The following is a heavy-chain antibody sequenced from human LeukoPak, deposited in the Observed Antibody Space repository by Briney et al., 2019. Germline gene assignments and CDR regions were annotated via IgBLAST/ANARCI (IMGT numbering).Heavy chain of an antibody. V-gene: IGHV3-23*01. J-gene: IGHJ4*02. Sequence: PGGSLRLSCAASGFIFSSAVMSWVRQAPGKELEWVSAINSGSGTTYAECVKGRFTISRDNSRNTLYLQMNPLRAEDTAVYYCAKGSAGAGSYRAFDYWGQGTLVTVSS. CDR2: INSGSGTT. CDR3: AKGSAGAGSYRAFDY. D-gene: IGHD3-10*01. CDR1: GFIFSSAV.